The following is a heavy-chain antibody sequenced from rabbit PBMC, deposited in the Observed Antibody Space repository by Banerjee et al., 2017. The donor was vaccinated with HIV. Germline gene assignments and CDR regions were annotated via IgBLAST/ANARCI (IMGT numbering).Heavy chain of an antibody. D-gene: IGHD8-1*01. Sequence: QSLEESGGDLVKPGASLTLTCTASGFSFSNNYVMCWVRQAPGKGLEWIACINTSSGNTVYASWAKGRFTISSDNAQNTVDLKMTSLTAADTATYFCARVEYAGYAGYGYFDLWGPGTLVTVS. V-gene: IGHV1S40*01. CDR2: INTSSGNT. CDR3: ARVEYAGYAGYGYFDL. J-gene: IGHJ4*01. CDR1: GFSFSNNYV.